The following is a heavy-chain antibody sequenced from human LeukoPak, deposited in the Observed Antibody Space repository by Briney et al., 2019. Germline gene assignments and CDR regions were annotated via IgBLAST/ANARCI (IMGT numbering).Heavy chain of an antibody. Sequence: GRSLRLSCAASGFTFDDYAMHWVRQAPGKGLEWVSGISWNSGSIGYADSVKGRFTISRDNAKNSLYLQMNSLRAEDTALYYCAKGRSMVTDAFDTWGQGTMVTVSS. CDR1: GFTFDDYA. D-gene: IGHD5-18*01. J-gene: IGHJ3*02. CDR2: ISWNSGSI. CDR3: AKGRSMVTDAFDT. V-gene: IGHV3-9*01.